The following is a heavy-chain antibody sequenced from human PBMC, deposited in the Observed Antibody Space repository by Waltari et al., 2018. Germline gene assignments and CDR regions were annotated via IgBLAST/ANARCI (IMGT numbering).Heavy chain of an antibody. Sequence: EVQLVESGGGLVKPGGSLRLSCAASGFTFSSYSMNWVRQAPGKGLEWVSSSSSSSSYIYYADSVKGRFTISRDNAKNSLYLQMNSLRAEDTAVYYCARGPLGWNNWFDPWGQGTLVTVSS. J-gene: IGHJ5*02. CDR1: GFTFSSYS. D-gene: IGHD2-21*01. CDR3: ARGPLGWNNWFDP. V-gene: IGHV3-21*01. CDR2: SSSSSSYI.